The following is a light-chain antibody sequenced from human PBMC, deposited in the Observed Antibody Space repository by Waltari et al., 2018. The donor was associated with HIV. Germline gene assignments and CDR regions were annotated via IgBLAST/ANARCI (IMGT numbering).Light chain of an antibody. CDR1: SNDDGGYNY. Sequence: QSALTQPASGSGSPGQSITISCTGTSNDDGGYNYVSWYQQHPGKAPKLMIYDVTTRPSGVSDRFSGSKSGNTASLTISGLQAEDEADYYCSSYTKTLYVIFGGGTKLTVL. CDR3: SSYTKTLYVI. V-gene: IGLV2-14*03. J-gene: IGLJ2*01. CDR2: DVT.